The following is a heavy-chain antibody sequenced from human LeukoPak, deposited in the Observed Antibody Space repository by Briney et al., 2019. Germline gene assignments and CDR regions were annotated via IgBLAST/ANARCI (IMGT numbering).Heavy chain of an antibody. CDR1: GFTLSSYS. J-gene: IGHJ4*02. D-gene: IGHD4-17*01. CDR2: ISSSSTI. CDR3: ARDTVYGDPFDY. V-gene: IGHV3-48*01. Sequence: GGSLRLSCAASGFTLSSYSMNWVRQAPGKGLEWVSYISSSSTIYYADSVKGRFTISRDNAKNSLYLQMNSLRAEDTAVYYCARDTVYGDPFDYWGQGTLVTVSS.